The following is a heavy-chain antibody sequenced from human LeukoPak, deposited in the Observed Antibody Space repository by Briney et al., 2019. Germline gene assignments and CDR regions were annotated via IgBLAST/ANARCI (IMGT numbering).Heavy chain of an antibody. Sequence: SVKVSCKASGYTFTTYYIHWVRQAPGQGLEWMGIINPSDGSTSYAQKFQGRVTMTRDMSTSTVYMELSSLRSEDTAVYYCVRSGCDGGNCFFDYWGQGTLVTVSS. V-gene: IGHV1-46*01. CDR1: GYTFTTYY. CDR3: VRSGCDGGNCFFDY. J-gene: IGHJ4*02. CDR2: INPSDGST. D-gene: IGHD2-15*01.